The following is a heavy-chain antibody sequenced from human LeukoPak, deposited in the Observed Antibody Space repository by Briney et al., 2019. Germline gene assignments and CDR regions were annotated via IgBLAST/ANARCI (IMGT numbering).Heavy chain of an antibody. Sequence: SETLSLTCTVSGGSISSSNYYWGWIRQPPGKGLEWIGSIFYSENTFYNPSLKSRVTIAVDTSKNQFSLKLTSVTAADTAVYYCARSSVGSRWFGRAFDYWGQGTLVTVSS. CDR3: ARSSVGSRWFGRAFDY. CDR1: GGSISSSNYY. J-gene: IGHJ4*02. D-gene: IGHD3-10*01. V-gene: IGHV4-39*01. CDR2: IFYSENT.